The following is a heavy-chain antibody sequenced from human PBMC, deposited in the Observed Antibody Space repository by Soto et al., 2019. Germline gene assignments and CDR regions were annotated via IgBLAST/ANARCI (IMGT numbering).Heavy chain of an antibody. CDR2: IIPIFGTA. D-gene: IGHD2-2*01. Sequence: SVKVSCKASGGTFSSYAISWVRQAPGQGLEWTGGIIPIFGTANYAQKFQGRVTITADKSTSTAYMELSSLRSEDTAVYYCASSAPDSSTTLYGMDVWGQGTTVTVSS. CDR3: ASSAPDSSTTLYGMDV. V-gene: IGHV1-69*06. J-gene: IGHJ6*02. CDR1: GGTFSSYA.